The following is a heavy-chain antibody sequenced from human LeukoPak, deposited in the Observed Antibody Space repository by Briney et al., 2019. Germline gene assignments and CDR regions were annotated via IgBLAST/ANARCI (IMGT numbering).Heavy chain of an antibody. CDR1: GGSFSGYY. CDR2: IYYSGST. J-gene: IGHJ5*02. V-gene: IGHV4-34*01. CDR3: ARDRGFSSGGNWFDP. Sequence: SETLSLTCAVYGGSFSGYYWSWIRQPPGKGLEWIGSIYYSGSTYYNPSLKSRVTISVDTSKNQFSLKLSSVTAADTAVYYCARDRGFSSGGNWFDPWGQGTLVTVSS. D-gene: IGHD1-26*01.